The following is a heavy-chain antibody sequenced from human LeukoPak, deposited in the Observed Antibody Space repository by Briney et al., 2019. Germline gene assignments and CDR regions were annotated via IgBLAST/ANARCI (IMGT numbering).Heavy chain of an antibody. D-gene: IGHD3-22*01. J-gene: IGHJ4*02. Sequence: SVKVSCKASGGTFSSYAISWVRQAPGQGLEWMGGIIPIFGTANYAQKLQGRVTMTTDTSTSTAYMELRSLRSDDTAVYYCARHSQDDSSGYYYSGFDYWGQGTLVTVSS. CDR1: GGTFSSYA. V-gene: IGHV1-69*05. CDR3: ARHSQDDSSGYYYSGFDY. CDR2: IIPIFGTA.